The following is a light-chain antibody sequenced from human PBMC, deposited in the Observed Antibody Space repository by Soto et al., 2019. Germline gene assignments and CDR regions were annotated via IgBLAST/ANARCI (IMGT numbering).Light chain of an antibody. CDR3: AAWDDSLNGYV. V-gene: IGLV1-44*01. J-gene: IGLJ1*01. Sequence: QSVLTHPPSASGTPGQKVPLSFFGKNPHSGVNPVNRYRQLPGTAPKLLIYSNNQRPSGVPDRFSGSKSGTSASLAISGLQSEDEADYYCAAWDDSLNGYVFGTGTKVTV. CDR1: NPHSGVNP. CDR2: SNN.